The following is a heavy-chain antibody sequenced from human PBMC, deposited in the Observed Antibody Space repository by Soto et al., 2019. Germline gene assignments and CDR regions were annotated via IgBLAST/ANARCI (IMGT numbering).Heavy chain of an antibody. V-gene: IGHV1-18*01. J-gene: IGHJ6*02. CDR3: ARGGEQWLVYYYYGMDV. Sequence: ASVKVSCKASGYTFTSYGISWVRQAPGQGLEWMGWISAYNGNTNYAQKLQGRVTMTTDTSTSTAYMELRSLRSDDTAVYYCARGGEQWLVYYYYGMDVWGQGTTVTVS. D-gene: IGHD6-19*01. CDR2: ISAYNGNT. CDR1: GYTFTSYG.